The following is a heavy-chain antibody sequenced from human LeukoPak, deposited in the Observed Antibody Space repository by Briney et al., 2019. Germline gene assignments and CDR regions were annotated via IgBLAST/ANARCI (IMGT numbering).Heavy chain of an antibody. J-gene: IGHJ5*02. CDR1: GFTFSSYA. D-gene: IGHD3-22*01. V-gene: IGHV3-23*01. Sequence: PGGSLRLSCAASGFTFSSYAMSWVRQAPGKGLEWVSAISGSGGSTYYADSVKGRFTISRDNSKNTLYLQMNSLRAEDTAVYYCAKTHDSSGYSTHSSLFDPWGQGTLVTVSS. CDR3: AKTHDSSGYSTHSSLFDP. CDR2: ISGSGGST.